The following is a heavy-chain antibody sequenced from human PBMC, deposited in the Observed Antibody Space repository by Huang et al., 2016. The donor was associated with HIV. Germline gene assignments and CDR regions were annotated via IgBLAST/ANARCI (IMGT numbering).Heavy chain of an antibody. CDR3: ATGFDVFFDF. J-gene: IGHJ4*02. Sequence: QVQLVQSRAEVKKPGASVKVSCKVSEYTLTELSIHWVRQPPGKGLEWMGCVDPEMGETIYAQKFQGRVTMTEDTSTETAFTELSGLRPEDTAVYYCATGFDVFFDFWGQGTLVTVSS. D-gene: IGHD3-9*01. CDR2: VDPEMGET. CDR1: EYTLTELS. V-gene: IGHV1-24*01.